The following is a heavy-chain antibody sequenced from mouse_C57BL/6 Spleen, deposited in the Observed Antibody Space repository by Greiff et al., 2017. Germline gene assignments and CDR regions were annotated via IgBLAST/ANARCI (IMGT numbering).Heavy chain of an antibody. J-gene: IGHJ2*01. Sequence: QVQLQQPGAELVKPGASVKLSCKASGYTFTSYWMQWVQQRPGQGLEWIGAIDPSDSYTNYTQNFKGTATFTVDTSYSTHYMQLSSLTSEDSAVYYCARRGRSIYFDYWGQGTTLTVSS. D-gene: IGHD1-1*01. CDR3: ARRGRSIYFDY. V-gene: IGHV1-50*01. CDR1: GYTFTSYW. CDR2: IDPSDSYT.